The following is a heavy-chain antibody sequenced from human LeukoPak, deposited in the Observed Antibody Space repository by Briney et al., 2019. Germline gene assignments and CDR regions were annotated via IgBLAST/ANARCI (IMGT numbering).Heavy chain of an antibody. CDR1: GFTFSGYG. Sequence: PGGSLRLSCAASGFTFSGYGMNWVRQAPGKGLEWVSSISSSSSYIYYADSVKGRFTISRDNAKNSLFLQMNSLRAEDTAVYYCARVYYYNSSGYYSFFDYWGQGTLVTVSS. CDR3: ARVYYYNSSGYYSFFDY. CDR2: ISSSSSYI. V-gene: IGHV3-21*03. J-gene: IGHJ4*02. D-gene: IGHD3-22*01.